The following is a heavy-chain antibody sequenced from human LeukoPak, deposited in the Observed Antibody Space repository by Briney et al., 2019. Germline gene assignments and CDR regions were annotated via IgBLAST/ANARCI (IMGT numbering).Heavy chain of an antibody. V-gene: IGHV3-21*01. CDR1: GFTFSSYS. CDR3: ARDYGSGSYYGGFDY. D-gene: IGHD3-10*01. CDR2: ISSSSSYI. J-gene: IGHJ4*02. Sequence: GGSLRLSCAASGFTFSSYSMNWVRQAPGKGLEWVSSISSSSSYIYYADSVKGRFTISRDNAKNSLYLQMNSLRAEDTAVYYCARDYGSGSYYGGFDYWGQGTLVTVSS.